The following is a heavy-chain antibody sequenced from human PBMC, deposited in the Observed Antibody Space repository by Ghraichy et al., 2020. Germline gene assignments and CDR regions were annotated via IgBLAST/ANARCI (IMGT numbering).Heavy chain of an antibody. J-gene: IGHJ4*02. CDR2: MNPNSGNT. V-gene: IGHV1-8*01. Sequence: ASVKVSCKASGYAFIGYDINWVRQATGQGLEWMGWMNPNSGNTGYAQKFQGRVTMTRNTSISTAYMELISLRSEDTAGYSCARSYFGSGSYHDYWGQGTLVTVSS. D-gene: IGHD3-10*01. CDR1: GYAFIGYD. CDR3: ARSYFGSGSYHDY.